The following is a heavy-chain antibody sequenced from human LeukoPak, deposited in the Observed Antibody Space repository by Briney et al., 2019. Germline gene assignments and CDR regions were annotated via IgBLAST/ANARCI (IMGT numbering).Heavy chain of an antibody. CDR1: GGSISSYY. CDR2: IYYSGST. J-gene: IGHJ3*02. CDR3: ARPGITATGNAFDI. Sequence: PSETLSLTCAVYGGSISSYYWSWIRQPPGKGLEWIGYIYYSGSTNYNPSLKSRVTISVDTSKNQFSLKLTSVTAADTAVYYCARPGITATGNAFDIWGQGTMVTVSS. V-gene: IGHV4-59*08. D-gene: IGHD6-13*01.